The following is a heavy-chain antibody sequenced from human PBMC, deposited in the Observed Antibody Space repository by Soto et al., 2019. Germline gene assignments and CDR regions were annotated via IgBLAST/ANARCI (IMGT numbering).Heavy chain of an antibody. J-gene: IGHJ4*02. Sequence: PGGSLRLSCAASGFTFNSYAMSWVRQAPGKGLEWVSAISGSGGSTYYADTVKGWFTISRDNSKNTLYLQMNSLRAEDTAVYYCAKDGYSSNWYLNWGQGTLVTVSS. CDR1: GFTFNSYA. D-gene: IGHD6-13*01. CDR3: AKDGYSSNWYLN. CDR2: ISGSGGST. V-gene: IGHV3-23*01.